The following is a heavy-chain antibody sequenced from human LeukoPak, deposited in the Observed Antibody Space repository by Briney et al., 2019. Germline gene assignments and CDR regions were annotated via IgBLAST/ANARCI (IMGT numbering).Heavy chain of an antibody. CDR2: IYSGDST. J-gene: IGHJ3*02. Sequence: GGSLRLSCAASGFTVSSNYMSWVRQAPGKGLECVSVIYSGDSTYYADSVKGRFTISRDSSKNTLFLQMNSLRAEDTAVYYCARLRSGAFDIWGQGTMVTVSS. CDR1: GFTVSSNY. V-gene: IGHV3-66*04. CDR3: ARLRSGAFDI.